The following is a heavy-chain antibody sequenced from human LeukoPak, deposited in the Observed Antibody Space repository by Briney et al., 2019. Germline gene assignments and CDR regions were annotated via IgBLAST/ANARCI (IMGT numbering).Heavy chain of an antibody. CDR1: GFTFSSYA. V-gene: IGHV3-23*01. Sequence: GGSLRLSCAASGFTFSSYAMSWVRQAPGKGLEWVSAVSGSGGSTYYADSVKGRFTISRDNSKNTLYLQMNSLRAEDTAVYYCAKGHGDSSGYYYFDYWGQGTLVTVSS. CDR2: VSGSGGST. CDR3: AKGHGDSSGYYYFDY. J-gene: IGHJ4*02. D-gene: IGHD3-22*01.